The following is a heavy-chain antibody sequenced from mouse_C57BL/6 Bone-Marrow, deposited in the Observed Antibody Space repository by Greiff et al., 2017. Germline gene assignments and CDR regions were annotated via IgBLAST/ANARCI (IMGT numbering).Heavy chain of an antibody. V-gene: IGHV1-55*01. Sequence: QVQLQQPGAELVKPGASVKMSCKASGYTFTSYWITWVKQRPGQGLEWIGDIYPGSGSTNYNEKFKSKATLTVDPSSSTAYMQLSSLTSEDSAVYYGERPYYSNYWYFDVWGTGTTVTVSS. CDR3: ERPYYSNYWYFDV. CDR1: GYTFTSYW. CDR2: IYPGSGST. J-gene: IGHJ1*03. D-gene: IGHD2-5*01.